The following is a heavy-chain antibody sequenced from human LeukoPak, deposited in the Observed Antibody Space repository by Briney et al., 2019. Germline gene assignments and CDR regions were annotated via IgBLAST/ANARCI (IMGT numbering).Heavy chain of an antibody. CDR1: GFTFSSHS. Sequence: GGSLRLSCTGSGFTFSSHSMNWVRQAPGQGLEWVSSISSGSGYMYYADSVEGRFTISRDNARNSLFLQMNSLRAEDTAIYYCARPTSTTSNDGFDIWGRGTMVTVSS. CDR3: ARPTSTTSNDGFDI. V-gene: IGHV3-21*01. J-gene: IGHJ3*02. D-gene: IGHD2-2*01. CDR2: ISSGSGYM.